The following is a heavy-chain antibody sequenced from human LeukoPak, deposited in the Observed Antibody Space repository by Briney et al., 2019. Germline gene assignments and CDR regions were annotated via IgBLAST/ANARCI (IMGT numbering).Heavy chain of an antibody. V-gene: IGHV3-73*01. CDR2: IRSKANSYAT. CDR3: TRLATYSSSWYRDY. CDR1: GFTFSGSA. Sequence: PGGSLRLSCAASGFTFSGSAMHWVRQASGKGLEWVGRIRSKANSYATAYAASVKGRFTISRDDSKNTAYLQMNSLKTEDTAVYYCTRLATYSSSWYRDYWGQGTLVTVSS. D-gene: IGHD6-13*01. J-gene: IGHJ4*02.